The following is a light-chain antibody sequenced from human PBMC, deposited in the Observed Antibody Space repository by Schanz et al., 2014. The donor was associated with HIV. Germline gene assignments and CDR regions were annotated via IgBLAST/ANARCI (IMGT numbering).Light chain of an antibody. CDR2: RAS. V-gene: IGKV3-15*01. J-gene: IGKJ1*01. CDR3: QQYNNWPPA. Sequence: EIVMTQSPGTLSLSPGERATLSCRANQSISNNFLAWYQQKPGQAPRLLIYRASTRATGIPARFSGSGSGTEFTLTINSLQSEDLAVYYCQQYNNWPPAFGQGSKVEIK. CDR1: QSISNN.